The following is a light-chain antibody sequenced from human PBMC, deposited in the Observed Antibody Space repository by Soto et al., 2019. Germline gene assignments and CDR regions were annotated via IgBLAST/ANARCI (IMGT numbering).Light chain of an antibody. CDR3: CSYAGSSTVV. Sequence: QSALTQPASVSGPPGQSIPISCTGTRSDVGSYNLVSWYQQNPGKAPKLMIYEVSKRPSGVSNRFSGSKSGNTASLTISGLQAEDEADYYCCSYAGSSTVVFGGGTKLTVL. J-gene: IGLJ2*01. V-gene: IGLV2-23*02. CDR2: EVS. CDR1: RSDVGSYNL.